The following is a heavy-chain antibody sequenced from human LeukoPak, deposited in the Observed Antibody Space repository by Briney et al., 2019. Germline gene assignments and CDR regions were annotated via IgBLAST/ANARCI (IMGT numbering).Heavy chain of an antibody. Sequence: SETLSLTCTVSSGSLGSYYWTRLRQPAGKGLEWIGHIYTSGSTNYSPSLKSRVTMSVDASKNQFSLKLNSVTAADTAFYYCAREYSSSSGKALDYWGQGTLVTVSS. CDR1: SGSLGSYY. J-gene: IGHJ4*02. CDR2: IYTSGST. D-gene: IGHD6-6*01. CDR3: AREYSSSSGKALDY. V-gene: IGHV4-4*07.